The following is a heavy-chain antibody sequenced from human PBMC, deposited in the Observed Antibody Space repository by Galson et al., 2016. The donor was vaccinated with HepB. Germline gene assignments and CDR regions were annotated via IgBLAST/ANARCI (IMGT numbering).Heavy chain of an antibody. Sequence: SLRLSCAASGFTISSYWMGWVRQAPGKGLEWVASIKQDGSEKYFVDSVKGRFTISRDNAKNSLYLQMDSLRAEDTAVFYCARDQRYSSGWNDYYFYGMDVWGQGTTVTVSS. V-gene: IGHV3-7*01. CDR3: ARDQRYSSGWNDYYFYGMDV. CDR1: GFTISSYW. J-gene: IGHJ6*02. CDR2: IKQDGSEK. D-gene: IGHD6-19*01.